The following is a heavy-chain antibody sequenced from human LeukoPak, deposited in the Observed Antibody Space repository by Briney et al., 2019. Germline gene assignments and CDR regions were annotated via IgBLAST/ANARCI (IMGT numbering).Heavy chain of an antibody. CDR2: IYYSGNT. CDR1: GGSISSYY. J-gene: IGHJ3*02. D-gene: IGHD1-14*01. V-gene: IGHV4-59*01. Sequence: SETLSLTCTVSGGSISSYYWSWIRQPPGKGLEWIGYIYYSGNTNYNPSLKSRVTMSVDTSKNQYSLRLSSVTAADTAMYYCAIEYIPGDSFDIWGQGTMVTVSS. CDR3: AIEYIPGDSFDI.